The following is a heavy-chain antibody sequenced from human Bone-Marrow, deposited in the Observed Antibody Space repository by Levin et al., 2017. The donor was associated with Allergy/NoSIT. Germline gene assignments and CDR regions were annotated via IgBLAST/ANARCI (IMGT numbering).Heavy chain of an antibody. CDR2: ISSSSSYI. Sequence: GGSLRLSCAASGFTFSSYSMNWVRQAPGKGLEWVSSISSSSSYIYYADSVKGRFTISRDNAKNSLYLQMNSLRAEDTAVYYCARASTVTVTTPDWYFDLWGRGTLVTVSS. CDR3: ARASTVTVTTPDWYFDL. J-gene: IGHJ2*01. CDR1: GFTFSSYS. V-gene: IGHV3-21*01. D-gene: IGHD4-17*01.